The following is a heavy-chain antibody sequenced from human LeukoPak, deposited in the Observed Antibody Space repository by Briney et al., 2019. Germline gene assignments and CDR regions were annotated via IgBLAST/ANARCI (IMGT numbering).Heavy chain of an antibody. CDR1: GYTFTGYY. CDR2: INPNSGGT. V-gene: IGHV1-2*02. CDR3: ARDLEWLYPGGAFDI. Sequence: ASVTVSCKASGYTFTGYYMHWVRQAPGQGLEWMGWINPNSGGTNYAQKFQGRVTMTRDTSISTAYMELSRLRSDDTTVYYCARDLEWLYPGGAFDIWGQGTMVTVSS. D-gene: IGHD3-3*01. J-gene: IGHJ3*02.